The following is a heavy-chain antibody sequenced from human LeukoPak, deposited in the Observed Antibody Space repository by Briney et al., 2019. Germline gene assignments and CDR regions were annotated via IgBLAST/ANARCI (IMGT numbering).Heavy chain of an antibody. CDR1: GFTFSSYA. D-gene: IGHD6-19*01. CDR3: ARDILPWLAPGTLDY. V-gene: IGHV3-30-3*01. J-gene: IGHJ4*02. Sequence: GRSLRLSCAASGFTFSSYAMHWVRQAPGKGLEWGAVISYDGSNKYYADSVKGRFTISRDNSKNTLYLQMNSLRAEDTAVYYCARDILPWLAPGTLDYWGQGTLVTVSS. CDR2: ISYDGSNK.